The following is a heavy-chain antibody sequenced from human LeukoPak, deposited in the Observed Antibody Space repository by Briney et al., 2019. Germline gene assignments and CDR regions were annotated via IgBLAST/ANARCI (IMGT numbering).Heavy chain of an antibody. Sequence: SETLSLTCTVSGGSISSHYWSWIRQPPGKGLEWIGYIYYSGSTNYNPSLKSRVTISVDTSKNQFSLKLSSVTAADTAVYYCARGLSGSNPYNWFDPWAREPWSPSPQ. D-gene: IGHD1-26*01. V-gene: IGHV4-59*11. CDR1: GGSISSHY. CDR2: IYYSGST. CDR3: ARGLSGSNPYNWFDP. J-gene: IGHJ5*02.